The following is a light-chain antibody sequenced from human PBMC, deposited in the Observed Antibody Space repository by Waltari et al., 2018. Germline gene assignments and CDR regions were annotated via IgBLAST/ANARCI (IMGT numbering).Light chain of an antibody. J-gene: IGKJ5*01. CDR1: QSVSSN. CDR2: WAS. Sequence: EIVMTQSPATLSVSPGERATLSCRSSQSVSSNLAWYQQKPGQGPRLLIYWASTRSTGIPARVSGSGSGTEFTLTISSMQSEDFAVYYCQQYNNWPPRSTFGQGTRLEIK. CDR3: QQYNNWPPRST. V-gene: IGKV3-15*01.